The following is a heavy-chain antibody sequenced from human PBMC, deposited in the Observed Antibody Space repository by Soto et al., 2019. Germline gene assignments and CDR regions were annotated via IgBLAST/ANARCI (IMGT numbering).Heavy chain of an antibody. J-gene: IGHJ6*02. V-gene: IGHV4-61*01. CDR2: IYYSGNT. CDR3: ARDRRTAGGYYYYYGMDV. CDR1: CGSVISGSYY. D-gene: IGHD2-21*02. Sequence: SETLSLTCTFSCGSVISGSYYWTWIRQPPGKGLEWIGYIYYSGNTNYNPSLKSRVTISVDTSKNQFSLKLSSVTAADTAVYYCARDRRTAGGYYYYYGMDVWGQGTTVTVSS.